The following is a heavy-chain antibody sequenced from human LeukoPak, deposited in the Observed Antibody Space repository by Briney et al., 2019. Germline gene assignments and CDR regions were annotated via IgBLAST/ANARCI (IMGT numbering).Heavy chain of an antibody. CDR2: IIPIFGTA. J-gene: IGHJ3*02. V-gene: IGHV1-69*05. D-gene: IGHD3-3*01. CDR1: GGTFSSYA. CDR3: AMTYYDFWSGYYSLAFDI. Sequence: SVKVSCKASGGTFSSYAISWVRQAPGQGLEWMGGIIPIFGTANYAQRFQGRVTITTGESTSTAYMELSSLRSEDTAVYYCAMTYYDFWSGYYSLAFDIWGQGTMVTVSS.